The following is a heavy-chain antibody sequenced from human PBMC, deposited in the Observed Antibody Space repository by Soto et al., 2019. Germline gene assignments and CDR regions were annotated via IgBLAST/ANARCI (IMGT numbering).Heavy chain of an antibody. V-gene: IGHV3-64*01. CDR3: ARAPLLRYFDWLLYFDY. CDR2: ISSNGGST. CDR1: GFTFSSYA. D-gene: IGHD3-9*01. J-gene: IGHJ4*02. Sequence: ESGGGLVQPGGSLRLSCAASGFTFSSYAMHWVRQAPGKGLEYVSAISSNGGSTYYANSVKGRFTISRDNSKNTLYLQMGSLRAEDMAVYYCARAPLLRYFDWLLYFDYWGQGTLVTVSS.